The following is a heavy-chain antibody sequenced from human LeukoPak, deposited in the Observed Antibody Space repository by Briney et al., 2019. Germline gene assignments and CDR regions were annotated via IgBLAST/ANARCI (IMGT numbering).Heavy chain of an antibody. V-gene: IGHV1-18*01. Sequence: ASVKVSCKASGYTFTSYGISWVRQAPGQGLEWMGWISAYNGNTNYAQKLQGRVTMTTDTSTSTAYMELRSLRSDDTAVYYCARVMGGIQLWLGAHAFDIWGQGTMVTVSS. CDR1: GYTFTSYG. CDR3: ARVMGGIQLWLGAHAFDI. CDR2: ISAYNGNT. J-gene: IGHJ3*02. D-gene: IGHD5-18*01.